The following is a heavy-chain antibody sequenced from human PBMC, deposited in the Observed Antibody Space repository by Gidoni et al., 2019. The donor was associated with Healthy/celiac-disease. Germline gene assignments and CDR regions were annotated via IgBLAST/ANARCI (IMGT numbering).Heavy chain of an antibody. J-gene: IGHJ4*02. CDR3: AKDATYGSSGYTFYLDY. CDR1: GFTFDDYA. CDR2: ISWNSGSI. Sequence: EVQLVESGGGLVQPGRSLRLSCAASGFTFDDYAMHWVRQDPGKGLEWVSGISWNSGSIGYADSVKGRFTISRDNAKNSLYLQMNSLRAEDTALYYCAKDATYGSSGYTFYLDYWGQGTLVTVSS. V-gene: IGHV3-9*01. D-gene: IGHD3-22*01.